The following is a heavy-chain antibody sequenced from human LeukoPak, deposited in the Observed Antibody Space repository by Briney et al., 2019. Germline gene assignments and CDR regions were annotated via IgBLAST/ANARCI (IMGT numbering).Heavy chain of an antibody. J-gene: IGHJ4*02. CDR2: IIPILGIA. V-gene: IGHV1-69*02. CDR3: AVARHDYYGSGSYPLDY. Sequence: SVKVSCKASGGTFSSYTISWVRQAPGQGLEWMGRIIPILGIAKYVQKFQDRVTITADKSTSTAYMELSSLRSEDTAVYYCAVARHDYYGSGSYPLDYWGQGTLVTVSS. D-gene: IGHD3-10*01. CDR1: GGTFSSYT.